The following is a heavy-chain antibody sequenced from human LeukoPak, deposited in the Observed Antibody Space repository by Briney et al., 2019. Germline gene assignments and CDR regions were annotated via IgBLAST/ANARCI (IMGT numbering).Heavy chain of an antibody. CDR1: GGSISSESYY. J-gene: IGHJ2*01. D-gene: IGHD4-17*01. V-gene: IGHV4-39*02. CDR3: ARGDYGDYRKYWYFGL. CDR2: ISYSGTT. Sequence: SSETLSLTCTVSGGSISSESYYWGWIRQPPGKGLEWIGSISYSGTTYYNPSLPSLKSRVTISVDTSKNQFSLKLSSVTAADTAVFYCARGDYGDYRKYWYFGLWGRGTLVTVSS.